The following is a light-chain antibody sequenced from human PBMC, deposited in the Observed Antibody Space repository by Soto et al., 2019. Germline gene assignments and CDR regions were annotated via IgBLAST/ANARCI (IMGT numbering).Light chain of an antibody. CDR2: EDN. Sequence: NFMLTQPHSVSESPGKTVTISFTRSSGSIASNYVQWYQQRPGSAPTTVIYEDNQRPSGVPDRFSGSIDSSSNSASLTISGVKTEDEADYYCQSYDSSNVVFGGGTKLTVL. CDR3: QSYDSSNVV. V-gene: IGLV6-57*04. CDR1: SGSIASNY. J-gene: IGLJ2*01.